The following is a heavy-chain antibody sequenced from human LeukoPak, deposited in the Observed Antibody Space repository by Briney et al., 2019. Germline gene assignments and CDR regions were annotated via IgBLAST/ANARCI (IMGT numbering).Heavy chain of an antibody. CDR1: GFTFSSYW. CDR3: ARARGDGYQWYFDL. V-gene: IGHV3-7*01. D-gene: IGHD5-24*01. J-gene: IGHJ2*01. CDR2: IKQDGSEK. Sequence: PGGSLRLSCAASGFTFSSYWMNWVRKAPGKGLEWVANIKQDGSEKNYVDFVKGRFTISRDNAKNSLDLQMNSLRAEDTAVYYCARARGDGYQWYFDLWGRGTLVTVSS.